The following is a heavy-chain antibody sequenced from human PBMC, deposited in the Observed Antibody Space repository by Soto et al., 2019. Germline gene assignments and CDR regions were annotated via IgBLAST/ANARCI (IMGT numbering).Heavy chain of an antibody. J-gene: IGHJ5*02. CDR2: INHSGGT. CDR1: GGSFSGYY. CDR3: ARGGYDFWSGYRNWFDP. Sequence: LSLTCAVYGGSFSGYYWSGIRQPPGKGLEWIGEINHSGGTNYNPSLKSRVTISVDTSKNQFSLKLSSVTAADTAVYYCARGGYDFWSGYRNWFDPWGQGTLVTVSS. D-gene: IGHD3-3*01. V-gene: IGHV4-34*01.